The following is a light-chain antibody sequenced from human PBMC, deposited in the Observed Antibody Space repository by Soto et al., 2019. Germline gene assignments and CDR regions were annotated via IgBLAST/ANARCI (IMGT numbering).Light chain of an antibody. J-gene: IGKJ1*01. Sequence: EIVLTQSPATLSLSPGERATLSCRASQSVGSWLAWYQQKPGQPPRLLIYDVSNRATGTPARFSGSGSGTDFTLTISSLDPEDFAVYYCQQRHWPWTFGQGTTVEVK. CDR3: QQRHWPWT. CDR2: DVS. CDR1: QSVGSW. V-gene: IGKV3-11*01.